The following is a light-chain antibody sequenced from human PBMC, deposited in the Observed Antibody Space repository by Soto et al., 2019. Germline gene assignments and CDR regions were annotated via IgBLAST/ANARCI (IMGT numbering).Light chain of an antibody. J-gene: IGKJ1*01. V-gene: IGKV3-20*01. CDR1: QSVSSIY. Sequence: EIVLTQSPGTLSLSPGERATLSCRASQSVSSIYLAWYQQKPGQAPRLLIYDASSRATGNPDRFSGSGSGTDFALTISRLEPEDFAVYYCQQYGNSRTFGQGTKVEI. CDR2: DAS. CDR3: QQYGNSRT.